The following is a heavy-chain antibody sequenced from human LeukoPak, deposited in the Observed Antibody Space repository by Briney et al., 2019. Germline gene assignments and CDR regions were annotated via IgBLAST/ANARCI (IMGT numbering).Heavy chain of an antibody. D-gene: IGHD5-24*01. J-gene: IGHJ4*02. Sequence: GGSLRLSCAASGFTFSSYSMNWVRQAPGKGLEWVSYISSSSSTIYYADSVKGRFTISRDNAKNSLYLQVNSLRAEDTAVYYCARGGYNYWGQGTLVTVSS. CDR2: ISSSSSTI. V-gene: IGHV3-48*01. CDR3: ARGGYNY. CDR1: GFTFSSYS.